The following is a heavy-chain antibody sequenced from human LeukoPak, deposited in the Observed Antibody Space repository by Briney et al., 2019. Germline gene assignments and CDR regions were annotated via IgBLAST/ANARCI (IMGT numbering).Heavy chain of an antibody. Sequence: GESLKISCKTSGYSFTNYWLGWVRQMPGKGLEWMGIIYPGDSDTRYSPSFQGQVTISADKSISTAYLQWSSLKASDTAMYYCARLAGYCSSTSCYWPDYWGQGTLVTVSS. CDR1: GYSFTNYW. V-gene: IGHV5-51*01. J-gene: IGHJ4*02. CDR3: ARLAGYCSSTSCYWPDY. CDR2: IYPGDSDT. D-gene: IGHD2-2*03.